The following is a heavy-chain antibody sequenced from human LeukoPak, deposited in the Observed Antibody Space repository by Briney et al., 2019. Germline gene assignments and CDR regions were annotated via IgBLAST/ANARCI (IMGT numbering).Heavy chain of an antibody. CDR3: ATGERWLQSESY. V-gene: IGHV3-30*02. CDR2: IRNDESNK. CDR1: GFIFSSYG. J-gene: IGHJ4*02. Sequence: GGSLRLSCAASGFIFSSYGMHWVRQAPGKGLEWVAFIRNDESNKYYADSVKGRFTISRDYSKNTLYLQMNSLRAEDTAVYYCATGERWLQSESYWGQGTLVTVSS. D-gene: IGHD5-24*01.